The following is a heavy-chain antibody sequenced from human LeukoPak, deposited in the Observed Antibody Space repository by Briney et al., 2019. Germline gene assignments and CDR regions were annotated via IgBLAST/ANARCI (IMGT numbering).Heavy chain of an antibody. J-gene: IGHJ5*02. V-gene: IGHV3-23*01. CDR3: AKGSGSGWYGWFDP. CDR2: IEASDVNT. D-gene: IGHD6-19*01. Sequence: PGGSLRLSCAASRFTFSAYVMYWVRQAPGKGLEWVSCIEASDVNTYYADSVKGRFTISRDNSKNTLYLQMNSLRAEDTAVYYCAKGSGSGWYGWFDPWGQGTLVTVSS. CDR1: RFTFSAYV.